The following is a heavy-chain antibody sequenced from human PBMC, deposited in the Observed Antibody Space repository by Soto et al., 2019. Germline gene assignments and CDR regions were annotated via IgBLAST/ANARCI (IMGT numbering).Heavy chain of an antibody. CDR2: IIPIFGTA. CDR1: GGTFSSYA. V-gene: IGHV1-69*12. D-gene: IGHD5-18*01. Sequence: QVQLVQSGAEVKKPGSSVKVSCKASGGTFSSYAISWVRQAPGQGLEWMGGIIPIFGTANSAQKFQGRVTIHADESTSTAYMELSSLRSEDTAVYYCARADTAMATLYYFDYWGQGTLVTVSS. J-gene: IGHJ4*02. CDR3: ARADTAMATLYYFDY.